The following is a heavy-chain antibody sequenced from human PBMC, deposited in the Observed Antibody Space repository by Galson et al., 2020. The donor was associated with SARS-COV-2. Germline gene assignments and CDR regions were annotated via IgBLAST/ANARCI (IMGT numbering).Heavy chain of an antibody. CDR1: GGSFSGHY. V-gene: IGHV4-34*01. CDR2: INPSGHT. CDR3: ARVRSTSFDN. J-gene: IGHJ4*02. Sequence: SETLSLTCGVFGGSFSGHYWSWIRQAPGKGLEWIGNINPSGHTNDNPSLKSRVTMSVDTSKNQVSLKMTSVTAEDTAVYYCARVRSTSFDNWGQGTPVTVSS.